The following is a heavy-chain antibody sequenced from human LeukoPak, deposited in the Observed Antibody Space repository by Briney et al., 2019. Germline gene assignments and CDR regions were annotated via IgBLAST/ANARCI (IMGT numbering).Heavy chain of an antibody. CDR1: GFTFDDYA. CDR3: AKARPGRFLELGGFDY. D-gene: IGHD3-3*01. V-gene: IGHV3-9*03. Sequence: PGGSLRLSCAASGFTFDDYAMHWVRQAPGKGLEWVSGISWNSGSIGYADSVKGRFTISRDNAKNSLYLQMNSLRAEDMALYYCAKARPGRFLELGGFDYWGQGTLVTVSS. J-gene: IGHJ4*02. CDR2: ISWNSGSI.